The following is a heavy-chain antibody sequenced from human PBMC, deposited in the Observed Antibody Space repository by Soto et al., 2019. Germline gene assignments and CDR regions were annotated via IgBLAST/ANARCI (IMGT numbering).Heavy chain of an antibody. V-gene: IGHV4-31*01. CDR2: ISYSGST. D-gene: IGHD3-16*01. CDR3: ARGVPH. J-gene: IGHJ4*01. Sequence: QVQLQESGPGLVQPSQTLSLTCTVSGGSISSGGYYWSWIRQHPGTGLEWIGHISYSGSTYYNTSLKGQFTISGDTSGNYFSRIVTSVTAAPSAVYSCARGVPHWGQGTRVPVSS. CDR1: GGSISSGGYY.